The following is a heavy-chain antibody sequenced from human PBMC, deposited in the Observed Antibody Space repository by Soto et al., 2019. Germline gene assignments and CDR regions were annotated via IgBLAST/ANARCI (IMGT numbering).Heavy chain of an antibody. CDR3: ARDLAAGMIDY. V-gene: IGHV1-18*01. Sequence: QVQLVQSGAEVKKPGASVKVSCKASGYTFTSYGISWVRQAPGQGLEWMGWISAHNGNTKYAQKVQGRVTMTTDTSTSTAYLEMRSLRSDDTAVYYCARDLAAGMIDYWGQGTLVTVSS. J-gene: IGHJ4*02. D-gene: IGHD6-13*01. CDR2: ISAHNGNT. CDR1: GYTFTSYG.